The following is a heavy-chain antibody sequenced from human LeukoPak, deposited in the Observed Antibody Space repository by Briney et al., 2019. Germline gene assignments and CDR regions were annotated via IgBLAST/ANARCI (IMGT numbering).Heavy chain of an antibody. Sequence: PGGSLRLSCAASGFTFSSYAMSWVRQAPGKGLEWVSGTGAGSGSTDYADSVKGRFTISRDNSKNTPYLQMNSLRAEDTAVYYCAKGPFYGPGSYYPDWGQGTLVTVSS. V-gene: IGHV3-23*01. J-gene: IGHJ4*02. CDR2: TGAGSGST. D-gene: IGHD3-10*01. CDR3: AKGPFYGPGSYYPD. CDR1: GFTFSSYA.